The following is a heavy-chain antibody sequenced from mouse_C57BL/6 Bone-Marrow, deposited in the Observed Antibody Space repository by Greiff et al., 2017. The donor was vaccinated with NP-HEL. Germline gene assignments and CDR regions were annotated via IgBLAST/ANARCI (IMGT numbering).Heavy chain of an antibody. CDR3: ARGITVVAAYAMDY. J-gene: IGHJ4*01. CDR2: IHPNSGST. V-gene: IGHV1-64*01. Sequence: QVHVKQPGAELVKPGASVKLSCKASGYTFTSYWMHWVKQRPGQGLEWIGLIHPNSGSTNYNEKFKSKATLTVDNSSSTAYMQLSSLTSEDSAVFDCARGITVVAAYAMDYWGQGTSVTVSS. D-gene: IGHD1-1*01. CDR1: GYTFTSYW.